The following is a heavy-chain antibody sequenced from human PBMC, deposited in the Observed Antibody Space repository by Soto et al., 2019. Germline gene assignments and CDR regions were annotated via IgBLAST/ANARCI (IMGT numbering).Heavy chain of an antibody. Sequence: GGSLRLSCAASGFTFSNYGMHWVRQAPGKDLEWLAVISYDGSNRYCADSVKGRFTISRDNSKNTLYLQMNSLRAEDTAMYYCAKGYSSSSIFDYWGQGTLVTVSS. CDR3: AKGYSSSSIFDY. D-gene: IGHD6-6*01. V-gene: IGHV3-30*18. CDR1: GFTFSNYG. CDR2: ISYDGSNR. J-gene: IGHJ4*02.